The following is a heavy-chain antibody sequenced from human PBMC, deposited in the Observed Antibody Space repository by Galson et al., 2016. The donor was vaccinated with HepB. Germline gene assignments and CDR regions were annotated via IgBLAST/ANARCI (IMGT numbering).Heavy chain of an antibody. D-gene: IGHD6-19*01. J-gene: IGHJ4*02. CDR3: ARGRQWGLFDY. CDR1: EFTFSSYA. CDR2: ISAHSGSA. Sequence: CAASEFTFSSYAMHWVRQAPGKGLEWVSDISAHSGSAYYADSVQGRFTISRDNSKKTLFLQLTSLTAEDTAVYYSARGRQWGLFDYWGQGTLVSVSS. V-gene: IGHV3-23*01.